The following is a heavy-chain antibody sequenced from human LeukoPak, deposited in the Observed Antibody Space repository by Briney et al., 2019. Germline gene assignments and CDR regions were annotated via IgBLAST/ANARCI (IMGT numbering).Heavy chain of an antibody. CDR3: ARVPAAMNYYYYYMDV. V-gene: IGHV1-18*01. J-gene: IGHJ6*03. CDR1: GYTFTSYG. D-gene: IGHD2-2*01. CDR2: ISAYNGNT. Sequence: ASVKVSCKASGYTFTSYGISWVRQAPGQGLEWMGWISAYNGNTNYAQKLQGRVTMTTDTSTSTAYMELRSLRSDDTAVYYCARVPAAMNYYYYYMDVWGKGTTVTVSS.